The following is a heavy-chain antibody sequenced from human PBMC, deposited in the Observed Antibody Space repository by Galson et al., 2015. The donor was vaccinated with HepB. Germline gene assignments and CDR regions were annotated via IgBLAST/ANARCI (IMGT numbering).Heavy chain of an antibody. D-gene: IGHD5-18*01. CDR3: AKLHSYGYTSPFDY. J-gene: IGHJ4*02. CDR1: GFTFSSYA. Sequence: SLRLSCAASGFTFSSYAMSWVRQAPGKGLEWVSAISGSGGSTYYADSVKGRFTISRDNSKNTLYLQMNSLRAEDTTVYYCAKLHSYGYTSPFDYWGQVTLVTVSS. CDR2: ISGSGGST. V-gene: IGHV3-23*01.